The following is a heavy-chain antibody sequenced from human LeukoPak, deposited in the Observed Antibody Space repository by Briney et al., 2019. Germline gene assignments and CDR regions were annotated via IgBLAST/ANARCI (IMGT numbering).Heavy chain of an antibody. CDR3: ARVGATLSFDY. D-gene: IGHD1-26*01. Sequence: GGSLRLSCAASGFTITSYAMTWVRQAPGKGLEWVSGISGSGGSTYYADSVKGRFTISRDNSKNTLYLQMNSLRAEDTAVYYCARVGATLSFDYWGQGTLVTVSS. J-gene: IGHJ4*02. CDR1: GFTITSYA. V-gene: IGHV3-23*01. CDR2: ISGSGGST.